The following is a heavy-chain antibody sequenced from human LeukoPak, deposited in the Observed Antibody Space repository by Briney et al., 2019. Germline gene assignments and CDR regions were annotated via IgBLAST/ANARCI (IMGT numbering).Heavy chain of an antibody. V-gene: IGHV3-53*01. D-gene: IGHD3-22*01. J-gene: IGHJ3*02. CDR2: IYSGGST. CDR3: AREALSYYDSSGYYLDAFDI. CDR1: GFTVSSNY. Sequence: GGSLRLSCAASGFTVSSNYMSWVRQAPGKGLEWVSVIYSGGSTYYADSVKGRFTISRDNSKNTLYLQMNSLRAEDTAVYYCAREALSYYDSSGYYLDAFDIWGLGTMVTVSS.